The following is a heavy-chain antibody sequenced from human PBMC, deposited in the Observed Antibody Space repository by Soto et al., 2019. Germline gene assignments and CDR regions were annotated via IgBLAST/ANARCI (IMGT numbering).Heavy chain of an antibody. V-gene: IGHV3-7*03. CDR2: IKQDGSEK. CDR1: GFTFSSYW. CDR3: ARVACSSTSCYEQNDAFDI. Sequence: GGSLRLSCAASGFTFSSYWMSWVRQAPGKGLEWVANIKQDGSEKYYVDSVKGRFTISRANAKNSLYLQMNSLRAEDTAVYYCARVACSSTSCYEQNDAFDIWGQGTMVTVSS. D-gene: IGHD2-2*01. J-gene: IGHJ3*02.